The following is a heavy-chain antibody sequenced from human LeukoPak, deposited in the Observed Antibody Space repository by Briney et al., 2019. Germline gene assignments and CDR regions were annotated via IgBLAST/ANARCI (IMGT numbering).Heavy chain of an antibody. CDR3: AKDIGQWLGKYYFDY. D-gene: IGHD6-19*01. CDR2: ISWNSGSI. Sequence: GGSLRLSCAASGFTFYDYAMHWVRQAPGKGLEWVSGISWNSGSIVYADSVKGRFTISRDNAKNSLYLQMNSLRAEDTALYYCAKDIGQWLGKYYFDYWGQGTLVTVSS. CDR1: GFTFYDYA. V-gene: IGHV3-9*01. J-gene: IGHJ4*02.